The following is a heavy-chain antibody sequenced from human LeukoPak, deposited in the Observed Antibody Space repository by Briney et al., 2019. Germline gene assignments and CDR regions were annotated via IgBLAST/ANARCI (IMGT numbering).Heavy chain of an antibody. V-gene: IGHV3-11*01. J-gene: IGHJ4*02. CDR2: TSSSGSTI. D-gene: IGHD2-2*01. CDR1: GFTFSDYY. CDR3: ARVDCISTSCSPSTYYFDS. Sequence: GGSLRLSCAASGFTFSDYYMSWIRTAPGEGLEWGSYTSSSGSTIYYANSVKDGLTISRHNAKTSLYLQMNSLRAEDTAVYYCARVDCISTSCSPSTYYFDSWGQGTLVTVSS.